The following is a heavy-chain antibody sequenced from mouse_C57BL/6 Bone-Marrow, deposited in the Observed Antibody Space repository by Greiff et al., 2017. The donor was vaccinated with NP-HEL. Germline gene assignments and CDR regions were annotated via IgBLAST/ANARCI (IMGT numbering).Heavy chain of an antibody. Sequence: EVQLQQSGAELVRPGASVKLSCTASGFNIKDDYMHWVKQMPEQGLEWIGWIDPENGDTEYASKFQGKATITADTSSNTAYRQLSSLTPEDTAVYYCTTAGTDYWGQGTTLTVSS. D-gene: IGHD4-1*01. CDR2: IDPENGDT. CDR1: GFNIKDDY. J-gene: IGHJ2*01. CDR3: TTAGTDY. V-gene: IGHV14-4*01.